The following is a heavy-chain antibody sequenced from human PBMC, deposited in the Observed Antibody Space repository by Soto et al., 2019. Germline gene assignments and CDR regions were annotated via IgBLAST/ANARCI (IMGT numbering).Heavy chain of an antibody. Sequence: QITLKESGPTLVKPTQTLTLTCTFSGFSLSTSGVGGGWIRPPPGKALESLALIHWDYDKRSSPSLKSRLTITKATTKNRVVLTVTTMVHVDTATYYCAHRGAEAGTTFDYWGQGTMVTVSS. CDR2: IHWDYDK. V-gene: IGHV2-5*02. J-gene: IGHJ4*02. CDR3: AHRGAEAGTTFDY. D-gene: IGHD6-19*01. CDR1: GFSLSTSGVG.